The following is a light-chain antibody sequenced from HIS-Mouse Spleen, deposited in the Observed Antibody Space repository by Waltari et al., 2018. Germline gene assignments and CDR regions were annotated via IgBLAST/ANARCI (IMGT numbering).Light chain of an antibody. CDR3: SSYAGSNNLV. V-gene: IGLV2-8*01. CDR2: EVS. CDR1: CSDVGGYNY. J-gene: IGLJ2*01. Sequence: QPPLTQPRSAPGSPGPSVTIHCPRTCSDVGGYNYVSWYHPHPGKAPKLMIYEVSKRPSGVPDRFSGSKSGNTASLTVSGLQAEDEADYYCSSYAGSNNLVFGGGTKLTVL.